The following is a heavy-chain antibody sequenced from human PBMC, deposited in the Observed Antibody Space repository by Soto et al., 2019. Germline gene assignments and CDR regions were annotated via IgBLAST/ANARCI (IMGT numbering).Heavy chain of an antibody. J-gene: IGHJ5*02. D-gene: IGHD4-4*01. CDR2: ISYTGST. CDR1: GGFISRSGYY. V-gene: IGHV4-30-4*01. CDR3: ARHWLQSWFDP. Sequence: SETLSLTCSVSGGFISRSGYYWSWIRQPPGKGLEWIGYISYTGSTDYNPSLKNRVTISVDMSNNHFPLKLSSVAAADTAVYYCARHWLQSWFDPWGQGTLVTVSS.